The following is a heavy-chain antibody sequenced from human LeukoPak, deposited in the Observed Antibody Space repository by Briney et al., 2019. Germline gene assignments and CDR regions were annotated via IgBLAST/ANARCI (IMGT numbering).Heavy chain of an antibody. CDR2: ISWNSGSI. D-gene: IGHD3-10*01. J-gene: IGHJ6*03. V-gene: IGHV3-9*03. CDR3: AKGIFRFGELLYYMDV. Sequence: GGSLRLSCAASGFTFDDYAMHWVRQAPGKGLEWVSGISWNSGSIGYADSVEGRFTISRDNAKNSLYLQMNSLRAEDMALYYCAKGIFRFGELLYYMDVWGKGTTVTVSS. CDR1: GFTFDDYA.